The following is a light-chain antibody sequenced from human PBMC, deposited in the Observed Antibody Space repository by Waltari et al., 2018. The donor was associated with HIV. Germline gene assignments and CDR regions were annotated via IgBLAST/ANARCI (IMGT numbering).Light chain of an antibody. V-gene: IGLV2-23*02. Sequence: QSALSQPASVSGSPGQSITISCSGPSNDIGISNLVSWYQHHPGKAPKLIIFDVDKRPSGISDRFSGSKSGYTASLTISGLRTEDEADYFCCSKSTIYFGVLFGGGTTLTVL. CDR2: DVD. CDR3: CSKSTIYFGVL. CDR1: SNDIGISNL. J-gene: IGLJ2*01.